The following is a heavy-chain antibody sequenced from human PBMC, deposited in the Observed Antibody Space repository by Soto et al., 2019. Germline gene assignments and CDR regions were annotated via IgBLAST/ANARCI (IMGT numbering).Heavy chain of an antibody. V-gene: IGHV3-30-3*01. D-gene: IGHD3-10*01. CDR1: GFTFSSYA. Sequence: QVQLVESGGGVVQPGRSLRLSCAASGFTFSSYAMHWVRQAPGKGLEWVAVISYDGSNKYYADSVKGRFTISRDNSKNTLYLQMNSLRAEDTAVYYCVSKTLWFGELYDYWGQGTLVTVSS. CDR2: ISYDGSNK. J-gene: IGHJ4*02. CDR3: VSKTLWFGELYDY.